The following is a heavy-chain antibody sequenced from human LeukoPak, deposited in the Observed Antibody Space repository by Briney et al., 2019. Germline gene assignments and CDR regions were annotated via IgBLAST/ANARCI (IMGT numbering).Heavy chain of an antibody. CDR2: IGGSGGST. CDR1: GFSFNSYA. CDR3: TRGAAGFDY. Sequence: GGSLRLSCAASGFSFNSYAMTWGRQAPGKGLEWVSAIGGSGGSTDYADSVKGRFTISRDNSKNTLYLQMNSLRAGDTAVYYCTRGAAGFDYWGQGTLVTVSS. D-gene: IGHD6-13*01. J-gene: IGHJ4*02. V-gene: IGHV3-23*01.